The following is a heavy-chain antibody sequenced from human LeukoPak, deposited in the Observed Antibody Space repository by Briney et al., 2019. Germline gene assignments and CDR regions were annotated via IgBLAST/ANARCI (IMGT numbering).Heavy chain of an antibody. CDR1: GGSFSGYY. V-gene: IGHV4-34*01. CDR3: ARYSGSYPHDAFDI. J-gene: IGHJ3*02. D-gene: IGHD1-26*01. CDR2: INHSGST. Sequence: PSETLSLTCAVYGGSFSGYYWSWIRQPPGKGLEWIGEINHSGSTNYTPSLKSRVTISVDTSKNQFSLKLSSVTAADTAVYYCARYSGSYPHDAFDIWGQGTMVTVSS.